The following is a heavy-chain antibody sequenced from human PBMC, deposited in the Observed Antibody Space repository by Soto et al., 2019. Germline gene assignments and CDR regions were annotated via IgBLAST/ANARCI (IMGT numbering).Heavy chain of an antibody. Sequence: PSETLSLTCAVYGGSFSGYYWSWIRQPPGKGLEWIGEINHSGSTNYNPSLKSRVTISVDTSKNQFSLKLSSVTAADTAVYYCARDLPSGWYGGIDYWGQGTLVTVYS. V-gene: IGHV4-34*01. CDR2: INHSGST. J-gene: IGHJ4*02. CDR3: ARDLPSGWYGGIDY. CDR1: GGSFSGYY. D-gene: IGHD6-19*01.